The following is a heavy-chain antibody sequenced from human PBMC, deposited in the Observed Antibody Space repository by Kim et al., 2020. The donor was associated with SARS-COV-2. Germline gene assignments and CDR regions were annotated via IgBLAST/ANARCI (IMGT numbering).Heavy chain of an antibody. D-gene: IGHD2-15*01. V-gene: IGHV5-10-1*01. CDR1: GYSFTSYW. Sequence: GESLKISCKGSGYSFTSYWISWVRQMPGKGLEWMGRIDPSDSYTNYSPSFQGHVTISADKSISTAYLQWSSLKASDTAMYYCARHQSPYCSGGSCYYWFDPWGQGTLVTVSS. CDR3: ARHQSPYCSGGSCYYWFDP. CDR2: IDPSDSYT. J-gene: IGHJ5*02.